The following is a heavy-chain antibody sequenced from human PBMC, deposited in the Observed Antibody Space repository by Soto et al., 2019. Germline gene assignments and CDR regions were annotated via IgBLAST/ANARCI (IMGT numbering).Heavy chain of an antibody. Sequence: SVKVSCKASGGTFSSYAISWVRQAPGQGLEWMGGIIPIFGTANYAQKFQGRVTITADESTSTAYMELSSLRSEDTAVYYCARPENSSGYYSTYYYYGMDVWGQGTTVTVSS. CDR2: IIPIFGTA. D-gene: IGHD3-22*01. CDR3: ARPENSSGYYSTYYYYGMDV. J-gene: IGHJ6*02. V-gene: IGHV1-69*13. CDR1: GGTFSSYA.